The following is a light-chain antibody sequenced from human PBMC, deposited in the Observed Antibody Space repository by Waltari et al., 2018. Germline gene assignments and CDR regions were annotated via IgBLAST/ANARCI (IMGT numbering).Light chain of an antibody. Sequence: EIVLTQSPATLSLPPGERATLSCRASQSVSSYLAWYQQNPGQAPRLLIYDASNRATGIPARFSGSGSGADFTLTISSLEPEDFAVYYCQQRSNWPPITFGQGTRLEIK. CDR3: QQRSNWPPIT. V-gene: IGKV3-11*01. CDR2: DAS. J-gene: IGKJ5*01. CDR1: QSVSSY.